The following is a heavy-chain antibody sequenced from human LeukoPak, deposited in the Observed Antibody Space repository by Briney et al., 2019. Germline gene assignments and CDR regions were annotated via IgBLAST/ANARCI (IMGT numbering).Heavy chain of an antibody. J-gene: IGHJ4*02. CDR3: ARLGDYCSGGSCYDGGWFDY. CDR2: IYYSGST. Sequence: PSETLSLTCTVSGGSISSYYWSWIRQPPGKGLEWIGYIYYSGSTNYNPSRKTRVTISVDTSKNQFSLKLSSVTAADTAVYYCARLGDYCSGGSCYDGGWFDYWGQGTLVTVSS. D-gene: IGHD2-15*01. CDR1: GGSISSYY. V-gene: IGHV4-59*08.